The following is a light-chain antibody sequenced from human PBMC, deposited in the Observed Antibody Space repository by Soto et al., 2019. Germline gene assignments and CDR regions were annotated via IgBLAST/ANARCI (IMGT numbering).Light chain of an antibody. V-gene: IGLV2-23*02. CDR2: EVS. Sequence: QSALTQPASVSGSPGQSITISCSGTSSDVGSYNLVSWYQRHPGKAPKLMIYEVSKRPSGVSNRFSGSKSGYTASLTISGLQAEDEADYYCCSYAGSSTFVVFGGGTKVTVL. CDR1: SSDVGSYNL. J-gene: IGLJ2*01. CDR3: CSYAGSSTFVV.